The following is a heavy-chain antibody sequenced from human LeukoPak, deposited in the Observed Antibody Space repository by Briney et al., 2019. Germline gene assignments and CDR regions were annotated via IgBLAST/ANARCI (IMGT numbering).Heavy chain of an antibody. D-gene: IGHD5-18*01. J-gene: IGHJ4*02. CDR2: IWYDGSNR. CDR1: GFTFSSYG. Sequence: GGSLRLSCAASGFTFSSYGMHWVRQAPGKGLEWVAVIWYDGSNRYYADSVKGRFTISRDNSKNTLYLQMNSLRAEDTAVYYCARATAMVPKHYFDYWGQGTLVTVSS. CDR3: ARATAMVPKHYFDY. V-gene: IGHV3-33*08.